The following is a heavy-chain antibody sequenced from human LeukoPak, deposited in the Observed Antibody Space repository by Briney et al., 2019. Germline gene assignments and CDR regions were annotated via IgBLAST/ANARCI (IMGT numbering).Heavy chain of an antibody. CDR3: ARPNPTIFGGIDY. D-gene: IGHD3-3*01. CDR1: GLTFSGYD. J-gene: IGHJ4*02. CDR2: IWYDGSNK. V-gene: IGHV3-33*08. Sequence: GGSLRLSCAASGLTFSGYDMHWVRQAPGKGLEWVAVIWYDGSNKYYADSVKGRFTISRDNSKNTLYLQMNSLRAEDTAVYYCARPNPTIFGGIDYWGQGTLVTVSS.